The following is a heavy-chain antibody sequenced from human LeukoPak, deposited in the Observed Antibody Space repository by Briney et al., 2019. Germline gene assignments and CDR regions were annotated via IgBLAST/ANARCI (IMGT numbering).Heavy chain of an antibody. D-gene: IGHD1-1*01. CDR3: ARHEREAFDI. Sequence: GESLKISCKGSGYRFNSYWIGWERQMPGKGLEWMGIIYPGDSDTRYSPSFQGQVTISADKSISTAYLQRSSLKASDTAMYYCARHEREAFDIWGQGTMVTVSS. V-gene: IGHV5-51*01. CDR1: GYRFNSYW. CDR2: IYPGDSDT. J-gene: IGHJ3*02.